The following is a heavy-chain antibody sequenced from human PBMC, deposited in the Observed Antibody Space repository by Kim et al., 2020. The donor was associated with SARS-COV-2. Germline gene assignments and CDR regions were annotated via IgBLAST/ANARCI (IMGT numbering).Heavy chain of an antibody. CDR2: ISYDGSNK. CDR1: GFTFSSYA. V-gene: IGHV3-30*04. J-gene: IGHJ4*02. Sequence: GGSLRLSCAASGFTFSSYAMHWVRQAPGKGLEWVAVISYDGSNKYYADSVKGRFTISRDNSKNTLYLQMNSLRAEDTAVYYCARGGLWFGELLTPPGDYWGQGTLVTVSS. D-gene: IGHD3-10*01. CDR3: ARGGLWFGELLTPPGDY.